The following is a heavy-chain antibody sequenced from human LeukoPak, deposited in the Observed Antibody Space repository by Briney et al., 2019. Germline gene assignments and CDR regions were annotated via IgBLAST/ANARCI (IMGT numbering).Heavy chain of an antibody. CDR2: IIPILGIA. Sequence: ASVKVSCKASGGTFSSYTISWVRQAPGQGLKWMGRIIPILGIANYAQKFQGRVTITADKSTSTAYMELSSLRSEDTAVYYCASSTGTYYYYYGMDVWGQGTTVTVSS. CDR3: ASSTGTYYYYYGMDV. D-gene: IGHD1-1*01. J-gene: IGHJ6*02. V-gene: IGHV1-69*02. CDR1: GGTFSSYT.